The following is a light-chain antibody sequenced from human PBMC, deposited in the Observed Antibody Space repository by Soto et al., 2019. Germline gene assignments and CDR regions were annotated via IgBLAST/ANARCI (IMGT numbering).Light chain of an antibody. Sequence: DIQMTQSPSSLFASVGDRVTVTCRASQTINTFLNWYHQKPGKAPKLLIYGASSLQSGVPSRFSGGGSGTTFPLAISSRHSEDFGIYYCQQSHSSPRTFGQGTTV. CDR3: QQSHSSPRT. J-gene: IGKJ1*01. CDR1: QTINTF. V-gene: IGKV1-39*01. CDR2: GAS.